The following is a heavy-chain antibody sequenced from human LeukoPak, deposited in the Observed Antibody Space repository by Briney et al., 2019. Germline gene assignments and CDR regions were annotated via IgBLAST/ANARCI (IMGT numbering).Heavy chain of an antibody. D-gene: IGHD5-18*01. J-gene: IGHJ4*02. CDR2: IYYSGST. V-gene: IGHV4-31*03. Sequence: LQTLSLTCTVSGGSISSGGYYWSWIRQHPGKGLEWIGYIYYSGSTYYNPSLKSRVTISVDTSKNQFSLKLSSVTAADTAVYYCAGGGIQRRPHRIDYWGQGTLVTVSS. CDR3: AGGGIQRRPHRIDY. CDR1: GGSISSGGYY.